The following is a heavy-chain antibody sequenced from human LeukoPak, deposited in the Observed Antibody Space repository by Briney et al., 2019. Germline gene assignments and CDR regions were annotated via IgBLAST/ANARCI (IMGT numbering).Heavy chain of an antibody. V-gene: IGHV4-4*07. J-gene: IGHJ3*02. CDR3: ARLSVPDVEGAFDI. D-gene: IGHD2-2*01. Sequence: SETLSLTCTVSGGSMSHYYWSWIRQTPGKGLEWIGRVHTSGRSTYNPSPRRRVTMSVDTSKNQFSLKLSSVAAADTAVYYCARLSVPDVEGAFDIWGQGTLVTVSS. CDR2: VHTSGRS. CDR1: GGSMSHYY.